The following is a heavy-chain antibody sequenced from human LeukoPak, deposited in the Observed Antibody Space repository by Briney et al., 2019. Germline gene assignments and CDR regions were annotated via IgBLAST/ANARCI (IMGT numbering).Heavy chain of an antibody. CDR2: VNHREST. Sequence: SSDTVSLPRAVYGGPLGGLYWICMRPSTGKGGECSGDVNHRESTTYNPSLKSRVMISVDKSKNHFSLRLRSVTAADTAVYYCARGVCDGINCYPWYYYYGLDAWGQGTTVTVSS. CDR1: GGPLGGLY. CDR3: ARGVCDGINCYPWYYYYGLDA. V-gene: IGHV4-34*01. D-gene: IGHD3-16*01. J-gene: IGHJ6*02.